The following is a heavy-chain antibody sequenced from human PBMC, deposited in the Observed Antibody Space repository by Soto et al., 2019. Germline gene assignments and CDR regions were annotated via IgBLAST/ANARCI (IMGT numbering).Heavy chain of an antibody. CDR2: IYDSGRT. CDR3: VRQATLTRAGL. J-gene: IGHJ4*02. D-gene: IGHD6-19*01. CDR1: GGSVTSGSYC. Sequence: QLQLQESGPGLVKPSETLSLTCTVSGGSVTSGSYCWGWIRQPPGKGLAWIGTIYDSGRTFYTPSLKSRLIMSVDTSKNQFSLKLSSVTAADTAVYYCVRQATLTRAGLWGQGTLVTVSS. V-gene: IGHV4-39*01.